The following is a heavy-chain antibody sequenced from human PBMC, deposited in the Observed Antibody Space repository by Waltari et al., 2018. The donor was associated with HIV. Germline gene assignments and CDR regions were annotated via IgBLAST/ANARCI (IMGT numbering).Heavy chain of an antibody. CDR2: IKPRSGGT. V-gene: IGHV1-2*02. CDR3: AREEMKYFDL. CDR1: GYTFTDKF. Sequence: QVQLVQSGAALKKPGASVKVSCKASGYTFTDKFIHWVRQAPGQGLEWMGWIKPRSGGTKFAQKFQGGVSMTMDTSISTVYMELNRLTYEDTAIYYCAREEMKYFDLWGRGTLVTVSS. J-gene: IGHJ2*01.